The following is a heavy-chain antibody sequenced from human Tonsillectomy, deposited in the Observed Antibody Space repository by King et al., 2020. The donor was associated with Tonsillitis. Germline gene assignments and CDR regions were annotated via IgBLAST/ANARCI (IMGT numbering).Heavy chain of an antibody. CDR3: AREEEYDFWSGYYPSPIDY. D-gene: IGHD3-3*01. Sequence: HVQLVESGAEVKKPGASVTVSCKASGYTFTSYDINWVRQATGQGLEWMGWMNPNSGNTGYAQKFQGRVTMTRNTSISTAYMELSSLRSEDTAVYYCAREEEYDFWSGYYPSPIDYWGQGTLVTVSS. CDR1: GYTFTSYD. J-gene: IGHJ4*02. CDR2: MNPNSGNT. V-gene: IGHV1-8*01.